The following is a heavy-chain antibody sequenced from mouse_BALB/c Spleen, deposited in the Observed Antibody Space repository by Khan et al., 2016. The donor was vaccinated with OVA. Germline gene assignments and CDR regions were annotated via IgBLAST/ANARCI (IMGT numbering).Heavy chain of an antibody. CDR3: ARKDYYDYDPFPY. J-gene: IGHJ3*01. D-gene: IGHD2-4*01. CDR2: INYSGNT. Sequence: EVQLQESGPGLVKPSQSLSLTCTVTGYSITSEYAWNWIRQFPGNKLEWLGYINYSGNTRFNPPLKSRTSITRDTPKNQFFLQLNSVTTEDTATYYCARKDYYDYDPFPYWGQGTLVTVSA. CDR1: GYSITSEYA. V-gene: IGHV3-2*02.